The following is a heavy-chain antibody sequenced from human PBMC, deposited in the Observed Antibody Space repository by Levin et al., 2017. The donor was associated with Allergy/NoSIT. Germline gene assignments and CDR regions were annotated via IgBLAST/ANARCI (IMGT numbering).Heavy chain of an antibody. CDR2: TRSKAYGGTT. J-gene: IGHJ6*02. CDR3: TRGVVVPAAMKYYYYGMDV. D-gene: IGHD2-2*01. Sequence: GESLKISCTASGFIFGDYAMSWFRQAPGKGLEWVGFTRSKAYGGTTEYAASVNGRFTISREDSKSIAYLQMNSLKTEDTAVYYCTRGVVVPAAMKYYYYGMDVWGQGTTVTVSS. V-gene: IGHV3-49*03. CDR1: GFIFGDYA.